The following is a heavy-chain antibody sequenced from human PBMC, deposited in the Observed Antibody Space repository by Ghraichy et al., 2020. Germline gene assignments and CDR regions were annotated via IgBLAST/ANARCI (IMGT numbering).Heavy chain of an antibody. V-gene: IGHV3-30*03. Sequence: GGSLRLSCAASGLTLSDYGMQWVRKDQGKGLEWGAVISYDGSNNYYADSVKGRFTISRESSQNTLYLQMSSMRAEDTAVYYCAGGGSSGWYSLAYWGQGTLVTVSS. CDR2: ISYDGSNN. CDR3: AGGGSSGWYSLAY. J-gene: IGHJ4*02. CDR1: GLTLSDYG. D-gene: IGHD6-19*01.